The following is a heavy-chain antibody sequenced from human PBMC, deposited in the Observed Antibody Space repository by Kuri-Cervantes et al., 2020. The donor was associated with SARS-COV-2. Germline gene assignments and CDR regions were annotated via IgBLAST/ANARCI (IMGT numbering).Heavy chain of an antibody. CDR3: ARRESSRAFDY. CDR1: GGSISSSSYY. D-gene: IGHD6-6*01. Sequence: SETLSLTCTVSGGSISSSSYYWGWIHQPPGKGLEWIGYIYYSGSTYYNPSLKSRVTISVDTSKNQFSLKLSSVTAADTAVYYCARRESSRAFDYWGQGTLVTVSS. CDR2: IYYSGST. J-gene: IGHJ4*02. V-gene: IGHV4-30-4*08.